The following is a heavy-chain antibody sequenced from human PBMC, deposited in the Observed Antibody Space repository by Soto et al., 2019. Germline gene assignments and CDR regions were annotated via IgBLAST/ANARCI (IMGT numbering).Heavy chain of an antibody. Sequence: LSLTCTVSGGSISSYYWSWIRQPPGKGLEWIGYIYYSGSTNYNPSLKSRVTISVDTSKNQFSLKLSSVTAADTAVYYCARDYYYYGMDVWGQGTTVTVSS. CDR1: GGSISSYY. CDR2: IYYSGST. V-gene: IGHV4-59*01. CDR3: ARDYYYYGMDV. J-gene: IGHJ6*02.